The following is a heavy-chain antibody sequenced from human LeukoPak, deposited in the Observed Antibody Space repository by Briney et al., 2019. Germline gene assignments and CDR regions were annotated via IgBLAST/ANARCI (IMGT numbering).Heavy chain of an antibody. J-gene: IGHJ6*02. CDR3: ARGGGLDV. V-gene: IGHV3-72*01. CDR2: SRNKANSYTT. CDR1: GFTFSDHY. D-gene: IGHD3-16*01. Sequence: QHGGSLRLSCAASGFTFSDHYIDWVRQAPGKGLQWVGRSRNKANSYTTEYAASVKGRFTISRDNAKNSLYLQMSNLRAEDTAVYFCARGGGLDVWGQGATVTVSS.